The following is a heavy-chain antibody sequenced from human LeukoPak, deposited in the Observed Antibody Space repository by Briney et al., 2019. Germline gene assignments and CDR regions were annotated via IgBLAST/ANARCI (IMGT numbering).Heavy chain of an antibody. CDR1: GGSISSYY. D-gene: IGHD3-10*01. V-gene: IGHV4-59*08. J-gene: IGHJ5*02. CDR2: IYYSGST. Sequence: PSETLSLTCTVSGGSISSYYWSWIRQPPGKGLEWIGYIYYSGSTNYNPSLKSRVTISVDTSKNQFSLKLSSVTAADTAVYYCARHVGYHGSGSYDGINWFDPWGQGTLVTVSS. CDR3: ARHVGYHGSGSYDGINWFDP.